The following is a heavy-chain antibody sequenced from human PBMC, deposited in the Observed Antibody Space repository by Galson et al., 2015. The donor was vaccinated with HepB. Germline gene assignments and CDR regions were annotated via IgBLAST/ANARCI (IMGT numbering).Heavy chain of an antibody. J-gene: IGHJ4*02. D-gene: IGHD6-13*01. V-gene: IGHV4-4*07. Sequence: SETLSLTCTVSGGSISTHYWSWIRQPTGKGLEWIGHISTSGSANYNPSLESRLTMSVDTSKSQFSLKLSSVTAADTAIYFCARDRSSWTHTFDYWGQGTLVTVSS. CDR2: ISTSGSA. CDR1: GGSISTHY. CDR3: ARDRSSWTHTFDY.